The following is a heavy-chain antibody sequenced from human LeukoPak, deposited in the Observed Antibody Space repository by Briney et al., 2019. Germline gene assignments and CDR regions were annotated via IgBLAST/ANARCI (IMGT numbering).Heavy chain of an antibody. D-gene: IGHD6-13*01. Sequence: ASVKVSFKASGYTFTSYGISWVRQAPGQGLEWMGWISAYNGNTNYAQKLQGRVTMTTDTSTSTAYMELRSLRSDDTAVYYYARGVGIAAAVDFDYWGQGTLVTVSS. CDR1: GYTFTSYG. CDR2: ISAYNGNT. V-gene: IGHV1-18*04. J-gene: IGHJ4*02. CDR3: ARGVGIAAAVDFDY.